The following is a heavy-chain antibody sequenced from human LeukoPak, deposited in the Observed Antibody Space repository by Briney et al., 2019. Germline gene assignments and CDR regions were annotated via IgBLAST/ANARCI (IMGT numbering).Heavy chain of an antibody. D-gene: IGHD2-2*01. V-gene: IGHV1-69*13. Sequence: HGASVKVSCKASGGTFSSYAISWMRQAPGQGLEWMGGIIPIFGTANYAQKFQGRVTITADESTSTAYMELSSLRSEDTAVYYCAREKGAVVVPAATYGMDVWGQGTTVTVSS. J-gene: IGHJ6*02. CDR3: AREKGAVVVPAATYGMDV. CDR1: GGTFSSYA. CDR2: IIPIFGTA.